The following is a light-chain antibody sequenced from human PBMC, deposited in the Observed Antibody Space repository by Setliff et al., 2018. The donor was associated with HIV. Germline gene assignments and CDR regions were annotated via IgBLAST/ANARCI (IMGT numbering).Light chain of an antibody. CDR2: GSF. V-gene: IGLV1-40*01. Sequence: ALTQPPSVSGAPGQRVTISCTGSSSNIGAGYDVHWYQQLPGTAPKLLIYGSFNRPSGVPDRFSGSKSGTSASLAITGLQAEDEADYYCQSYDSSLSGFYVFGTGTKVTVL. CDR3: QSYDSSLSGFYV. J-gene: IGLJ1*01. CDR1: SSNIGAGYD.